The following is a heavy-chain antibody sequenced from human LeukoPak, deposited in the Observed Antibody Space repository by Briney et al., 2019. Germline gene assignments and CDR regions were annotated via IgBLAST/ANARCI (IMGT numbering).Heavy chain of an antibody. Sequence: SGPTLVNPTQTLTLTCTFSGFSLSTSGVGVGWIRQPPGKALEWLALIYWNDDKRYSPSLKSRLTITKDTSKNQVVLTMTNMDPVDTATYYCARTTYYDFWSGYCNAFDIWGQGTMVTVSS. V-gene: IGHV2-5*01. CDR1: GFSLSTSGVG. CDR3: ARTTYYDFWSGYCNAFDI. CDR2: IYWNDDK. J-gene: IGHJ3*02. D-gene: IGHD3-3*01.